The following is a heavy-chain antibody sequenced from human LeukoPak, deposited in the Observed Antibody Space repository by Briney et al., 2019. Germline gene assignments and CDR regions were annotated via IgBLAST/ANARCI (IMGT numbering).Heavy chain of an antibody. CDR3: AREVVADGYKEEGFY. J-gene: IGHJ4*02. CDR2: IIPIFGTA. V-gene: IGHV1-69*05. Sequence: SVKVSCKASGGTFSSYAISWVRQAPGQGLEWMGRIIPIFGTANYAQKFQGRVTITTDESTSTAYMELSSLRSEDTAVYYCAREVVADGYKEEGFYWGQGTLVTVSS. D-gene: IGHD5-24*01. CDR1: GGTFSSYA.